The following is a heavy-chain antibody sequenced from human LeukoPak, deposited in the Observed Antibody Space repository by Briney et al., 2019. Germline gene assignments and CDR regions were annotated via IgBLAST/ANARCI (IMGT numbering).Heavy chain of an antibody. V-gene: IGHV5-51*01. CDR1: GYSFTSYW. J-gene: IGHJ6*03. D-gene: IGHD2-2*01. CDR2: IYPGDSDT. Sequence: GESLQISCKGSGYSFTSYWIGWVRQMPGKGLEWMGIIYPGDSDTRYSPSFQGQVTISADKSISTAYLQWSSLKASDTAMYYCARWGLTSHHHLGPANYYYMDVWGKGTTVTVSS. CDR3: ARWGLTSHHHLGPANYYYMDV.